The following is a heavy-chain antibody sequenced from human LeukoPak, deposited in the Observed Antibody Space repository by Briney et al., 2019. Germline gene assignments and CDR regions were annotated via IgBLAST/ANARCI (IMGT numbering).Heavy chain of an antibody. Sequence: ASVKVSCKASGYTFTSYAMNWVRQAPGQGLEWMGWINTYTGNPTYAQGFTGRFVFSLDTSVSTAYLQISSLKAEDTAVYYCVRQYCSSTSCYYRTYFDYWGQGTLVTVSS. CDR1: GYTFTSYA. CDR3: VRQYCSSTSCYYRTYFDY. V-gene: IGHV7-4-1*02. CDR2: INTYTGNP. J-gene: IGHJ4*02. D-gene: IGHD2-2*01.